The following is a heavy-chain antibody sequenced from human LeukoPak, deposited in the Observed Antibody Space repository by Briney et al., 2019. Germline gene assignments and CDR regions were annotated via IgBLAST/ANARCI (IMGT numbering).Heavy chain of an antibody. V-gene: IGHV3-74*01. Sequence: GGSLRLSCAASGFTFSNYWMHWVRQVPGKGLVWVSRTNPSGSSTTYADSVKGRFTISRDNAKNMLYLQMDSLRAEDTGIYYCARSNQADDYWGQGTLVTVSS. J-gene: IGHJ4*02. CDR2: TNPSGSST. CDR3: ARSNQADDY. D-gene: IGHD1-14*01. CDR1: GFTFSNYW.